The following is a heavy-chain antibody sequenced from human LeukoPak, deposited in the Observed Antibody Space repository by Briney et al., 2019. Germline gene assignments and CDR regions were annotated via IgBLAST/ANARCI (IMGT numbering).Heavy chain of an antibody. V-gene: IGHV4-34*01. D-gene: IGHD2-2*01. J-gene: IGHJ5*02. CDR3: ARVKFSYCSSTSCPRRFDP. CDR2: INHSGST. CDR1: GGSFSGYY. Sequence: SETLSLTCAVYGGSFSGYYWSWIRQPPGKGLEWIGEINHSGSTNYNPSLKSRVTISVDTSKNQFSLKLGSVTAADTAVYYCARVKFSYCSSTSCPRRFDPWGQGTLVTVSS.